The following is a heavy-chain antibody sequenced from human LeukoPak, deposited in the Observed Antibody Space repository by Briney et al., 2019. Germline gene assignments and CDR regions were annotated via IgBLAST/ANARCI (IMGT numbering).Heavy chain of an antibody. V-gene: IGHV4-34*01. J-gene: IGHJ4*02. Sequence: SETLSLTCAVYGGSFSGYYWSWIRQPPGKGLEWIGEINHSGSTNYNPALKSRVTIPVDTSKNQFSLKLSSVTAADTAVYYCARVGLYSSSWLTAMYYFDYWGQGTLVTVSS. CDR2: INHSGST. D-gene: IGHD6-13*01. CDR3: ARVGLYSSSWLTAMYYFDY. CDR1: GGSFSGYY.